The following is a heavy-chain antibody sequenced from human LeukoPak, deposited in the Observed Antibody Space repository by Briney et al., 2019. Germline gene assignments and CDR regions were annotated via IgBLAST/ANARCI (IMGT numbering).Heavy chain of an antibody. CDR1: GFPFISNA. V-gene: IGHV3-64*04. CDR2: ISSNGGST. CDR3: AREGLYYEYDWGIYPSWILDS. Sequence: PGGALKSSFSASGFPFISNARHWGRQAPGKGLEYVSAISSNGGSTYYADSVKDRFAISRDNAKNTVYLQMNSLRPDDTAVYHCAREGLYYEYDWGIYPSWILDSWGQGTLVTVSS. J-gene: IGHJ5*01. D-gene: IGHD3-16*02.